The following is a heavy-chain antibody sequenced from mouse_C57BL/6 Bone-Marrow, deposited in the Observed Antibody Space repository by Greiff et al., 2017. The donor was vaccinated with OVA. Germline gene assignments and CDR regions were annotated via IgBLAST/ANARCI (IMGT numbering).Heavy chain of an antibody. CDR2: IDPEDGET. Sequence: EVNVVESGAELVKPGASVKLSCTASGFNIKDYYMHWVKQRTEQGLEWIGRIDPEDGETKYAPKFQGKATITADTSSNTAYLQLSSLTSEDTAVYYCARSHSNFYYYAMDYWGQGTSVTVSS. D-gene: IGHD2-5*01. CDR1: GFNIKDYY. CDR3: ARSHSNFYYYAMDY. J-gene: IGHJ4*01. V-gene: IGHV14-2*01.